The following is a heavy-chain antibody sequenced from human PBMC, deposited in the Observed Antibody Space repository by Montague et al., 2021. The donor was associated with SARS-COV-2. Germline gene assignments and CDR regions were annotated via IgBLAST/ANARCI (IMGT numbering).Heavy chain of an antibody. Sequence: CPISGDSVSSDTAAWHWIRQSPSRGLEWLGRTFYRSQWHTDSAASVRSRISFSGDISRSQFSLHLNSVTPEDTAIYYCARDGDYGGTWYSFLQNWGQGTLVIVSS. J-gene: IGHJ1*01. V-gene: IGHV6-1*01. CDR2: TFYRSQWHT. D-gene: IGHD4-17*01. CDR3: ARDGDYGGTWYSFLQN. CDR1: GDSVSSDTAA.